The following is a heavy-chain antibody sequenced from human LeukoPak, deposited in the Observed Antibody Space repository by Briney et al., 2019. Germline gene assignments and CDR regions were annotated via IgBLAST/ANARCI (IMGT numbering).Heavy chain of an antibody. CDR3: ARASQVVATIWGGYYFDY. D-gene: IGHD5-12*01. V-gene: IGHV4-30-2*01. J-gene: IGHJ4*02. CDR2: IYHSGST. CDR1: GGSINSGGYS. Sequence: SQTLSVTCAVSGGSINSGGYSWSWIRRPPGKGLEWIGYIYHSGSTYYNPSLKNRVTISVDRSKNQFSLKLSSVTAADTAVYYCARASQVVATIWGGYYFDYWGQGTLVTVSS.